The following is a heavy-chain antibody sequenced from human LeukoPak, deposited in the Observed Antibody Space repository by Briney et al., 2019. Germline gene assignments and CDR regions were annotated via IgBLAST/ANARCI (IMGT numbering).Heavy chain of an antibody. J-gene: IGHJ3*02. CDR1: GGSIISTSYY. V-gene: IGHV4-61*01. D-gene: IGHD3-10*01. CDR3: ARGGYYGSGSDDGFDI. CDR2: IFYRGST. Sequence: SETLSLTCIVSGGSIISTSYYWSWIRQPPGKRLEWIGYIFYRGSTNYNPSLKSRVAISEDTSKNQFSLNLSSVTAADTAVYYCARGGYYGSGSDDGFDIWGQGTMVTVSS.